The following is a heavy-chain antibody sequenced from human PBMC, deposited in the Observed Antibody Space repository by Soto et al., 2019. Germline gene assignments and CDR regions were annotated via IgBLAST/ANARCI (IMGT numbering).Heavy chain of an antibody. CDR2: INHSGSS. CDR1: GGSFSGYY. CDR3: ARGEITLLGGMDV. Sequence: SETLSLTCAVYGGSFSGYYWGWVRQPPGKGLEWIGEINHSGSSNYHPSFKSRVTISVDTSNNQLSLRVNSVTPADTAVYYCARGEITLLGGMDVWGQGTTVTVSS. D-gene: IGHD3-10*01. V-gene: IGHV4-34*01. J-gene: IGHJ6*02.